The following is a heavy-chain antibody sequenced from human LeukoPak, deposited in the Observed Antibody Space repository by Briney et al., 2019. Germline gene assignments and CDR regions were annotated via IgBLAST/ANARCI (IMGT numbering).Heavy chain of an antibody. CDR3: ARHTPPGVLTPDY. J-gene: IGHJ4*02. D-gene: IGHD4/OR15-4a*01. Sequence: GQSLKISCKGSGYSFTSSWISWVRQMPGKGLEWMGRIDPSDSYTNYSPSFQGHVTISADKSISTAYLQWSSLKASDTAMYYCARHTPPGVLTPDYWGQGTLVTVSS. CDR2: IDPSDSYT. V-gene: IGHV5-10-1*01. CDR1: GYSFTSSW.